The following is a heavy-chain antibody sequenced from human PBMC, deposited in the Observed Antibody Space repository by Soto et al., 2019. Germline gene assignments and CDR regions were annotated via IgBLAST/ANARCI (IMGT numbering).Heavy chain of an antibody. CDR2: ISGSGRST. CDR1: GFSFSTYA. V-gene: IGHV3-23*01. CDR3: ARGIRFLEWPIDY. J-gene: IGHJ4*02. D-gene: IGHD3-3*01. Sequence: GGSLRLSCAASGFSFSTYAMTWVRQAPGKGLEWVSGISGSGRSTSYADSVKGRFTISRDNSKNTLYLQMNSLRAEDTAIYYCARGIRFLEWPIDYWGQGTLVTVPQ.